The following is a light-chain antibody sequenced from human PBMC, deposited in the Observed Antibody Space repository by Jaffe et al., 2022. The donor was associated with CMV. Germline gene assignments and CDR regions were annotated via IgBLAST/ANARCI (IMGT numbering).Light chain of an antibody. J-gene: IGKJ3*01. Sequence: EIVLTQSPGTLSLSPGERATLSCRASQSVSNNFLAWYQQKPGQTPRLLISGASSRATGIPDRFSGSGSGTDFTLTISRLEPEDFAVFYCQQYGTSPFTFGPGTKVDF. V-gene: IGKV3-20*01. CDR1: QSVSNNF. CDR3: QQYGTSPFT. CDR2: GAS.